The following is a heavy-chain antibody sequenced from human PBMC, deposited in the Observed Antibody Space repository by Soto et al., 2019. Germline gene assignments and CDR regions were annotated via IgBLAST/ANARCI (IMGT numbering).Heavy chain of an antibody. CDR1: GGSFSCYY. Sequence: QVQLQQWGAGLLKPSETLSLTCAVYGGSFSCYYCSWIRQPQGKGLEWIGEINHSGSTNYNPSLKRRVTLSVYTSKNPFSLKLSSVTAEDTAVYYCAIGRISARPINLFDPWCQGTLVTVSS. D-gene: IGHD6-6*01. V-gene: IGHV4-34*01. J-gene: IGHJ5*02. CDR3: AIGRISARPINLFDP. CDR2: INHSGST.